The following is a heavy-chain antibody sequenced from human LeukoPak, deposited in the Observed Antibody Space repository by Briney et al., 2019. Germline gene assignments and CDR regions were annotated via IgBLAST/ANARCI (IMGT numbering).Heavy chain of an antibody. CDR3: AFPWGSVGAHY. CDR1: GFTFSSYW. D-gene: IGHD1-26*01. J-gene: IGHJ4*02. CDR2: IKEDGSEK. V-gene: IGHV3-7*01. Sequence: GGSLRLSCAASGFTFSSYWMSWVRQAPGKGLEWVANIKEDGSEKYYVDSVKGRFTISRDNAKKSLYLQMNSLRAEDTAVYYCAFPWGSVGAHYWGQGTLVTVSS.